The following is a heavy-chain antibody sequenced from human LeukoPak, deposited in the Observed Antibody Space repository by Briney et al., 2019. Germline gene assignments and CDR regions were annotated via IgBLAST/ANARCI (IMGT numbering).Heavy chain of an antibody. Sequence: SETLSLTCTVSGGSISSYYWSWIRQPPGKGLEWIGYIYYSGSTNYNPSLKSRVTISVDTSKNQFSLKLSSVTAADTAVYYCARLTKNDSGTYRFGKKKRGYMDVWGKGTTVTISS. CDR3: ARLTKNDSGTYRFGKKKRGYMDV. V-gene: IGHV4-59*01. D-gene: IGHD3-10*01. CDR2: IYYSGST. J-gene: IGHJ6*03. CDR1: GGSISSYY.